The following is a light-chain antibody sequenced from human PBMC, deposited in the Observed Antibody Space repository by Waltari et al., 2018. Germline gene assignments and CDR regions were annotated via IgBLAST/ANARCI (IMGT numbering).Light chain of an antibody. CDR2: DVS. CDR1: SSDVGFFNY. J-gene: IGLJ3*02. V-gene: IGLV2-14*01. CDR3: NSYTGSSSWV. Sequence: QSALTQPASVSGSPGQSITISCTGISSDVGFFNYVSWYQQHPGKAPKLIIYDVSERPSGVSDRFSGSKSGNTASLTISGLQAEDEADYYCNSYTGSSSWVFGGGTKLAVL.